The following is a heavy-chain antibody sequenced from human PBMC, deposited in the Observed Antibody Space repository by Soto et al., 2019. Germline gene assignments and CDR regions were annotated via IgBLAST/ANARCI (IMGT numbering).Heavy chain of an antibody. CDR1: GFTFSSYG. D-gene: IGHD3-10*01. V-gene: IGHV3-30*18. CDR3: AKPGSGSYSYFDY. Sequence: QVQLVESGGGVVQPGRSLRLSCAASGFTFSSYGMHWVLQAPGKGLEWVAVISYDGSNKYYADSVKGRFTISRDNSKNTLYLQMNSLRAEDTAVYYCAKPGSGSYSYFDYWGQGTLVTVSS. J-gene: IGHJ4*02. CDR2: ISYDGSNK.